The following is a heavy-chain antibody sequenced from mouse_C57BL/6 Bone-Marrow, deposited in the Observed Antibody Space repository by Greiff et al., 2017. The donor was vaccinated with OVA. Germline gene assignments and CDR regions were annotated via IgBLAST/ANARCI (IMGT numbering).Heavy chain of an antibody. CDR2: INYDGSST. D-gene: IGHD1-1*01. V-gene: IGHV5-16*01. J-gene: IGHJ1*03. CDR3: ARDRWTTVVAHWYFDV. CDR1: GFTFSDYY. Sequence: EVQRVESEGGLVQPGSSMKLSCTASGFTFSDYYMAWVRQVPEKGLEWVANINYDGSSTYYLDSLKSRFIISRDNAKNILYLQMSSLKSEDTATYYCARDRWTTVVAHWYFDVWGTGTTVTVSS.